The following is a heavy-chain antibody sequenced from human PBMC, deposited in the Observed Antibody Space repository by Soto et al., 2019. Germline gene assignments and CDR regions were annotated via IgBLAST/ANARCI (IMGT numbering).Heavy chain of an antibody. CDR2: INPNSGGT. V-gene: IGHV1-2*04. D-gene: IGHD2-8*01. CDR3: AREYCTNGVCQSYGMDV. J-gene: IGHJ6*02. Sequence: ASVKVSCKASGYTFTGYYMHWVRQAPGQGLEWMGWINPNSGGTNYAQKFQGWVTMTRDTSISTVYMELSRLRSDDTAVYYCAREYCTNGVCQSYGMDVWGQGTTVTVSS. CDR1: GYTFTGYY.